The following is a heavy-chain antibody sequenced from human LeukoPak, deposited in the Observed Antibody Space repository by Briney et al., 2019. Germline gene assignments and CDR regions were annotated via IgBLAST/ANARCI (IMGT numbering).Heavy chain of an antibody. Sequence: GGSLRLSCAGSGFTLSNCWMTWVRQAPGKGLEWVANMKEDGSEKYYVDSVKGRFTISRDNAKNSLYLQMNSLRAEDTAVYYCARDPSSDAFDIWGQGTMVTVPS. CDR3: ARDPSSDAFDI. V-gene: IGHV3-7*05. CDR1: GFTLSNCW. CDR2: MKEDGSEK. J-gene: IGHJ3*02.